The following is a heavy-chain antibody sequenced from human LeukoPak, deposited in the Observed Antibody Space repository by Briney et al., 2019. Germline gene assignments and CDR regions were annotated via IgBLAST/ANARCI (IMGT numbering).Heavy chain of an antibody. CDR3: ARESSSGVLSADAFDI. Sequence: GGSLRLSCAASGFIFSSYSMNWVRQAPGEGLEWVSSISSSSYIYYADSVKGRFTISRDNAKNSLYLQMNSLRAEDTAVYYCARESSSGVLSADAFDIWGQGTMVTVSS. D-gene: IGHD3-10*01. V-gene: IGHV3-21*01. CDR1: GFIFSSYS. CDR2: ISSSSYI. J-gene: IGHJ3*02.